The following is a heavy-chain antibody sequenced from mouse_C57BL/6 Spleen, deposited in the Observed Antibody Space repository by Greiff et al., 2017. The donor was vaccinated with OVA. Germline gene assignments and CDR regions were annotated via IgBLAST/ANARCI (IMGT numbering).Heavy chain of an antibody. CDR2: FYPGSGSI. CDR1: GYTFTEYT. V-gene: IGHV1-62-2*01. Sequence: VHLVESGAELVKPGASVKLSCKASGYTFTEYTIHWVKQRSGQGLEWIGWFYPGSGSIKYNEKFKDKATLTADKSSSTVYMELSRLTSEDSAVYFCARHEEAYGSSYYAMDYWGQGTSVTVSS. D-gene: IGHD1-1*01. CDR3: ARHEEAYGSSYYAMDY. J-gene: IGHJ4*01.